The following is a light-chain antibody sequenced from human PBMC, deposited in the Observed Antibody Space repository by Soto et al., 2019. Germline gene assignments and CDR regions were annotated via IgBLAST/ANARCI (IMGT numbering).Light chain of an antibody. V-gene: IGLV3-21*04. CDR2: YDS. Sequence: SYELTQPPSVSVAPGKTARITCGGNNIGSKSVHWYQQKPGQAPVLVIYYDSDRPSGIPERFSGSNSGNTATLTISRVEAGDEADYYGQVWDSSSGHYVFGTGTKLTVL. CDR1: NIGSKS. J-gene: IGLJ1*01. CDR3: QVWDSSSGHYV.